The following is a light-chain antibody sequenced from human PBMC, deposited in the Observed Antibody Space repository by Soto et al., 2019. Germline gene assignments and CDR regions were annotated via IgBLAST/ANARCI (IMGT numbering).Light chain of an antibody. J-gene: IGKJ4*01. CDR1: QGISSY. CDR2: AAS. V-gene: IGKV1-9*01. CDR3: QQLNSYPLT. Sequence: DIQLTQSPSFLSASVGDRVTITCRASQGISSYLAWYQQKPGKAPKLLIYAASTLQSGVPSRFSGSGSGTEFTLTISSLQPEDFATYYCQQLNSYPLTFGGGIKVDI.